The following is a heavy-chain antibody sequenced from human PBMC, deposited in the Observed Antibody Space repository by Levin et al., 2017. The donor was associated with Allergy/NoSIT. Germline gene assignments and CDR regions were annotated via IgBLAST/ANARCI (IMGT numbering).Heavy chain of an antibody. D-gene: IGHD3-10*01. V-gene: IGHV3-72*01. J-gene: IGHJ4*02. CDR3: ARAQYGSGSYFFDY. CDR1: GFTFSDHY. Sequence: RGESLKISCAASGFTFSDHYMDWVRQAPGKGLEWVGRTRNKANNYTPEYAASVKGRFTISRDDSKNSLYLQMNSLKTEDTAVYYCARAQYGSGSYFFDYWGQGTLVTVSS. CDR2: TRNKANNYTP.